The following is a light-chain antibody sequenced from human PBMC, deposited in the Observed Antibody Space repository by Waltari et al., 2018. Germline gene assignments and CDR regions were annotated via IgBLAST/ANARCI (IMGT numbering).Light chain of an antibody. CDR2: DAS. Sequence: EIVLTQSPATLSLSPGERATLSCRASQSVSSYLDWYQQKPGQAPRLLIYDASKRATGIPSRFSGSWSGTDFTLTISSLEPEDFAVYYCQQRSNWPPAFGPGTKVDIK. J-gene: IGKJ3*01. CDR3: QQRSNWPPA. CDR1: QSVSSY. V-gene: IGKV3-11*01.